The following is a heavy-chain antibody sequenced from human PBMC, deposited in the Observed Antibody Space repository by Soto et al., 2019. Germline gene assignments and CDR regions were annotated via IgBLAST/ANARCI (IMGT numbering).Heavy chain of an antibody. J-gene: IGHJ4*02. V-gene: IGHV3-23*04. CDR2: ISSGRGATI. Sequence: EVQLVESGGGLVQPGGFLRLSCAASGFTFRHYAMNWVRQAPGKGLEWVSGISSGRGATIRYAESVQGRFSISRDNSKNTLFLQMNNLRVDDTALYYCAKDQGEGGDYENLLPSDWGQGILVTVSS. D-gene: IGHD4-17*01. CDR1: GFTFRHYA. CDR3: AKDQGEGGDYENLLPSD.